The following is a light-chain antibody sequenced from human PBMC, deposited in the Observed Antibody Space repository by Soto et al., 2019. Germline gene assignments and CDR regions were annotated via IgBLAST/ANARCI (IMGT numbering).Light chain of an antibody. V-gene: IGKV3-11*01. Sequence: EIVLTQSPSTLSLSLGERATLSCRPSQSVSRHLAWYQQKPGQDPRILIYDASNRANGIPARFSGSGYGTDFTLTISSLEPEDFAVYYCQQRNNWPPVTFGGGTKVDIK. CDR2: DAS. J-gene: IGKJ4*01. CDR1: QSVSRH. CDR3: QQRNNWPPVT.